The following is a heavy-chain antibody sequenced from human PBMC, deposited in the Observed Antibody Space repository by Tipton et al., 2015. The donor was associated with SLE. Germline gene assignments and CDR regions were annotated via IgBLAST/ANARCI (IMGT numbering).Heavy chain of an antibody. V-gene: IGHV4-59*11. CDR2: IFYSGST. J-gene: IGHJ2*01. CDR1: GGSFSSHY. Sequence: TLSLTCAVYGGSFSSHYWSWIRQPPGKGLEWIGYIFYSGSTSYNPSLKSRVTMSLDTSKTQFSLTLRSVTAADTAVYYCARGDGTIFGVGPPNRYFDLWGRGTLVTVSS. D-gene: IGHD3-3*01. CDR3: ARGDGTIFGVGPPNRYFDL.